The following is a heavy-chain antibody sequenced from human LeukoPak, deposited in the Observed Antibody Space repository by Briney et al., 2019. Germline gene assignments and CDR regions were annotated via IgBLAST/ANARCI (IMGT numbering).Heavy chain of an antibody. CDR3: ARAPVYYFDS. CDR1: GGSISSGSYY. Sequence: SETLSLTCNVSGGSISSGSYYWSWIRQPAGKGLEWIGRIYISGSTKYNPSLKSRVTISLDTSKNQFSLKLSSVTAADTAVYYCARAPVYYFDSWGQGTLVTVSS. J-gene: IGHJ4*02. V-gene: IGHV4-61*02. CDR2: IYISGST.